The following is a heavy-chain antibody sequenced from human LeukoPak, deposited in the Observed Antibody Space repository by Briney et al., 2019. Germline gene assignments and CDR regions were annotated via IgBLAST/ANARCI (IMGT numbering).Heavy chain of an antibody. J-gene: IGHJ4*02. CDR3: AKGGDGYNYYPDY. D-gene: IGHD5-24*01. CDR1: GLTFSDAW. Sequence: GGSLRLSCVLSGLTFSDAWMSWVRQAPGKGLEWVSAISGSGGSTYYADPVKGRFTISRDNSKNTLYLQMNSLRAEDTAVYYCAKGGDGYNYYPDYWGQGTLVTVSS. CDR2: ISGSGGST. V-gene: IGHV3-23*01.